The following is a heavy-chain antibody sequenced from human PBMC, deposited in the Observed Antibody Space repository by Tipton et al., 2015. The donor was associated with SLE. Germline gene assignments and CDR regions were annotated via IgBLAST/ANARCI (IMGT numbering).Heavy chain of an antibody. J-gene: IGHJ2*01. CDR1: GFTFGSYD. Sequence: SLRLSCAASGFTFGSYDMHWVRQATGKGLEWVSTICTAGDPYYPGSVKGRFTISRENAKNSLYLQMNSLRAGDTAVYYCARYRNWYFDLWGRGTLVTVAS. CDR2: ICTAGDP. V-gene: IGHV3-13*05. CDR3: ARYRNWYFDL. D-gene: IGHD3-16*02.